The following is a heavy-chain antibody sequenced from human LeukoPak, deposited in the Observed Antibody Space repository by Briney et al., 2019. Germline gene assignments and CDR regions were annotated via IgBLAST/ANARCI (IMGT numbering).Heavy chain of an antibody. CDR1: GGSISSYY. J-gene: IGHJ4*02. Sequence: SETLSVNCTVSGGSISSYYWSWIRQPPGKGLEWIGYIYYSGSTNYNPSLKSRVTMSVDTSKNQFSLRLRSVTAADTAVYYCARLDDRSSWHEDYWGQGTLVTVSS. CDR3: ARLDDRSSWHEDY. D-gene: IGHD6-13*01. CDR2: IYYSGST. V-gene: IGHV4-59*08.